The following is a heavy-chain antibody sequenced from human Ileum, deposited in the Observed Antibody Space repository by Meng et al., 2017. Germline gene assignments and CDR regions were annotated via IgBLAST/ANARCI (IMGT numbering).Heavy chain of an antibody. J-gene: IGHJ4*02. CDR3: ARAWSSSWSFLDF. Sequence: QVQLLQLGAGLLKPSETLSLTCVFSGGSFSGYYWTWIRQSPGKGLEWIGEINRGGNTNCNPSLKSRITMSVDTSKNQFFLNLTSVTPADTAVYYCARAWSSSWSFLDFWGQGGLVTVSS. D-gene: IGHD6-13*01. V-gene: IGHV4-34*01. CDR2: INRGGNT. CDR1: GGSFSGYY.